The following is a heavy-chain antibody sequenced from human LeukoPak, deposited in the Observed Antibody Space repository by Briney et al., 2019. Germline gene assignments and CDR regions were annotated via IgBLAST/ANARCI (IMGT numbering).Heavy chain of an antibody. J-gene: IGHJ4*02. CDR2: ISGGST. CDR3: ANSPMIPSVYY. V-gene: IGHV3-23*01. Sequence: GGSLRLSCVASRFTFSSYAMTWVRQAPGKGLEWVSTISGGSTYYADSVKGRFTISRDNSKNTLYLQMNSLRAEDTAVYYCANSPMIPSVYYWGQGTLVTVSS. CDR1: RFTFSSYA. D-gene: IGHD2-2*01.